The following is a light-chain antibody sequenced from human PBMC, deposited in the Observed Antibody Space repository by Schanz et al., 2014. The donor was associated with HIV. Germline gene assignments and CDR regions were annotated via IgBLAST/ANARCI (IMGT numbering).Light chain of an antibody. CDR3: QSFDKSVSAVV. CDR1: SSNIGAGYD. V-gene: IGLV1-40*01. J-gene: IGLJ2*01. Sequence: QSVLAQPPSVSGAPGQRVTISCTGSSSNIGAGYDVHWYQQLPGTAPKLLIYGNSNRPSGVPDRYSSSKSDTSASLAITGLQAEDEANYYCQSFDKSVSAVVFGGGTKLTVL. CDR2: GNS.